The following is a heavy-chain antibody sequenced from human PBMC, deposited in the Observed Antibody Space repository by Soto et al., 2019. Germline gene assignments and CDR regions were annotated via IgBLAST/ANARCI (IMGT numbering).Heavy chain of an antibody. D-gene: IGHD3-22*01. CDR3: TRPSSGYYHDAFDI. CDR2: IVPVFGTP. J-gene: IGHJ3*02. V-gene: IGHV1-69*01. CDR1: GGSFPSDT. Sequence: QVQLMQSGAEAKKPGSSVKVSCKASGGSFPSDTISWVRQAPGQGLEWLGGIVPVFGTPNHAQKFQGRVTISADGSTNTAYMELTSLRPEDTAVYYCTRPSSGYYHDAFDIWGQGTLVTVSS.